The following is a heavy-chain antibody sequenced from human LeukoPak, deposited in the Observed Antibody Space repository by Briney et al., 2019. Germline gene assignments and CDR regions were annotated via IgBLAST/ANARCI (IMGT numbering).Heavy chain of an antibody. CDR2: IYYSGST. CDR3: ARGPYCGGDCSIPTPPFDY. J-gene: IGHJ4*02. CDR1: GGSISSGGYY. Sequence: SQTLSLTCTVSGGSISSGGYYWSWIRQHPGKGREWIGYIYYSGSTYYNPSLKSRVTISVDTSKNQFSLKLSSVTAADTAVYYCARGPYCGGDCSIPTPPFDYWGQGTLVTVSS. V-gene: IGHV4-31*03. D-gene: IGHD2-21*02.